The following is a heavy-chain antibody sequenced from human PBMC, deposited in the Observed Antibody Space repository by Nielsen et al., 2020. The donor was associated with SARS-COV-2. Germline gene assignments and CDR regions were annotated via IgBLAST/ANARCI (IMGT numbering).Heavy chain of an antibody. J-gene: IGHJ6*01. CDR2: ISSEGSKK. CDR1: GFTFNNYG. D-gene: IGHD3-16*01. Sequence: GESLKISCAASGFTFNNYGFYWVRQAPGKGLEWLASISSEGSKKYYADSLTGRFTVSRDTSKNTVYLQMNSLLVEDTAVYHCAKRRAVFMLTFGGEGAMDVWGQGTTVSGSS. CDR3: AKRRAVFMLTFGGEGAMDV. V-gene: IGHV3-30*18.